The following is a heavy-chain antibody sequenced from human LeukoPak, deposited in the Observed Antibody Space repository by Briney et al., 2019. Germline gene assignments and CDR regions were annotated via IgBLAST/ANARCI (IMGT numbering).Heavy chain of an antibody. CDR1: GFTFSSYG. Sequence: GGSLRLSCAASGFTFSSYGMHWARQAPGKGLEWVAVISYDGSSKYYADSVKGRFTISRDNSKNTLYLQMNSLRAEDTAVYYCAKDDSSGYSALDYWGQGTLVTVSS. CDR2: ISYDGSSK. V-gene: IGHV3-30*18. CDR3: AKDDSSGYSALDY. J-gene: IGHJ4*02. D-gene: IGHD3-22*01.